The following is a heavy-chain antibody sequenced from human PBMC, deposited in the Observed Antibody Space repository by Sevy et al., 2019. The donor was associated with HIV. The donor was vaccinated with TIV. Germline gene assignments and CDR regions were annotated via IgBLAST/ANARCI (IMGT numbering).Heavy chain of an antibody. J-gene: IGHJ4*02. CDR2: INSDGEST. CDR1: GFTSNNFW. D-gene: IGHD3-10*01. Sequence: GGSLRLSCAASGFTSNNFWLHWVRHAPGKGLVWVSRINSDGESTGYANIVKGRFTISRDNAKNTAYLQMNSLRADDTAIYYCARGTRGVVDSWGQGTLVTVSS. CDR3: ARGTRGVVDS. V-gene: IGHV3-74*01.